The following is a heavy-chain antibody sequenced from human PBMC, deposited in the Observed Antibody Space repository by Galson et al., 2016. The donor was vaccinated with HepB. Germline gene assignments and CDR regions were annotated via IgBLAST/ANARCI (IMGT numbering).Heavy chain of an antibody. Sequence: SVKVSCKASGDIFTRYAFTWVRQAPGQGLECMGGVIPILATTNYAQKFKGRLTIVADESTSTVYMQLSSLRSEDTAVYYCARGAARGDFYYGLDFWGQGTAVTVSS. CDR3: ARGAARGDFYYGLDF. CDR2: VIPILATT. CDR1: GDIFTRYA. J-gene: IGHJ6*02. D-gene: IGHD2-15*01. V-gene: IGHV1-69*13.